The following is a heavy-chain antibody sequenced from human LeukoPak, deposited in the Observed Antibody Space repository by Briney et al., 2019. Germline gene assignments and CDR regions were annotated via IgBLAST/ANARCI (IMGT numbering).Heavy chain of an antibody. CDR3: AKDLYHSSGTPYYMDV. D-gene: IGHD6-25*01. CDR2: IRYDGSNK. Sequence: PGRSLRLSCAASGFTFSSYAMHWVRQAPGKGLEWVAFIRYDGSNKYYADSVKGRFTISRDNSKNTLYLQMNSLRAEDTAVYYCAKDLYHSSGTPYYMDVWGKGTTVTVSS. CDR1: GFTFSSYA. J-gene: IGHJ6*03. V-gene: IGHV3-30*02.